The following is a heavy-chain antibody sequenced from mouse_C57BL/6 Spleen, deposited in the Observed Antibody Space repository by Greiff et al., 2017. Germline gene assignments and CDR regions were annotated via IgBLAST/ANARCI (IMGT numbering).Heavy chain of an antibody. CDR3: EALQVVARGFDY. CDR1: GYTFTSYW. D-gene: IGHD1-1*01. J-gene: IGHJ2*01. CDR2: IHPSDSDT. Sequence: QVQLKQPGAELVKPGASVKVSCKASGYTFTSYWMHWVQQRPGQGLEWIGRIHPSDSDTNYNQKFKGKATLTVDKSSSTAYMQLSSLTSEDTAVYYCEALQVVARGFDYWGQGTTLTVSS. V-gene: IGHV1-74*01.